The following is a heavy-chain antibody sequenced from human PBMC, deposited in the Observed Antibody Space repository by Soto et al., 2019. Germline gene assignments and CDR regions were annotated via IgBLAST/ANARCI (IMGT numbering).Heavy chain of an antibody. Sequence: QVQLVESGGGLVKPGGSLRLSCAASGFTFSDYYMSWIRQAPGKGLEWVSYISSSSSYTNYADSVKGRFTISRDNAKNSLYPQMKSLRAGDTAAYYCARGSIAVDGATDCGLDVWGQGTTVPVS. J-gene: IGHJ6*02. CDR1: GFTFSDYY. CDR2: ISSSSSYT. D-gene: IGHD6-19*01. CDR3: ARGSIAVDGATDCGLDV. V-gene: IGHV3-11*05.